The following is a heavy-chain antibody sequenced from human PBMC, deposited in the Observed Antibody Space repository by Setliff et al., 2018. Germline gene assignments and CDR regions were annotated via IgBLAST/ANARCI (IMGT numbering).Heavy chain of an antibody. D-gene: IGHD2-15*01. J-gene: IGHJ6*02. CDR1: GGTFSSYA. CDR3: AHTIVGYCSGISCYDYYYGMDV. V-gene: IGHV1-69*10. Sequence: SVKVSCKASGGTFSSYAISWVRQAPGQGLEWMGGIIPILGLANYAQKFQGRVTVTTAESTSTAYMELSSLRSEDTALYYCAHTIVGYCSGISCYDYYYGMDVWGQGTTGTVSS. CDR2: IIPILGLA.